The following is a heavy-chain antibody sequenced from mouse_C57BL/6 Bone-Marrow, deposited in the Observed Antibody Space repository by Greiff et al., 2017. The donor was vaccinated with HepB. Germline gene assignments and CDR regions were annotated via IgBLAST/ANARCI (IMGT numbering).Heavy chain of an antibody. D-gene: IGHD2-3*01. Sequence: QVQLQQSGAELVKPGASVKMSCKASGYTFTSYWITWVKQRPGQGLEWIGDIYPGSGSTNYNAKFKSKATLTVATSSSTAYMQLSSLTSEDSAVYYCASSGLLLQFDYWGQGTTLTVSS. V-gene: IGHV1-55*01. CDR1: GYTFTSYW. CDR3: ASSGLLLQFDY. J-gene: IGHJ2*01. CDR2: IYPGSGST.